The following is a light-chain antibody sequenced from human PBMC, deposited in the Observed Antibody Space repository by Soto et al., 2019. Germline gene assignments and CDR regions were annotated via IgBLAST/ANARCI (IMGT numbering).Light chain of an antibody. CDR2: DAS. J-gene: IGKJ2*01. Sequence: EIVLTQSPATLSLSPGERATLSCRASQSVSSYLDWYQQKPDQAPRLLIYDASNRATGIPARFSGSGSGTDFTLTISSLEPEDFAVYYCQQRSNWPRMYTFGQGTKLEIK. CDR1: QSVSSY. V-gene: IGKV3-11*01. CDR3: QQRSNWPRMYT.